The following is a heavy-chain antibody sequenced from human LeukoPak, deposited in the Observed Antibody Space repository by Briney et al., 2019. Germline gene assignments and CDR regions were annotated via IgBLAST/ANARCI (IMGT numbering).Heavy chain of an antibody. CDR2: IYSGGST. V-gene: IGHV3-53*01. CDR1: GFTVSSNY. D-gene: IGHD5-18*01. CDR3: ATDHRSSRLPHFDY. Sequence: GGFLRLSCAASGFTVSSNYMSWVRQAPGKGLEWVSVIYSGGSTYYADSVKGRFTISRDNSKNTLYLQMNSLRAEDTAVYYCATDHRSSRLPHFDYWGQGTLVTVSS. J-gene: IGHJ4*02.